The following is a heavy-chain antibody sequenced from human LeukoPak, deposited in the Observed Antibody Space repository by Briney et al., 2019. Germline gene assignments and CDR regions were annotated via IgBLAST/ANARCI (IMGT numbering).Heavy chain of an antibody. CDR1: GFTVSSNY. CDR2: IWYDGSNK. CDR3: ASRCSHSSCVYSYYGLDV. J-gene: IGHJ6*02. V-gene: IGHV3-33*08. D-gene: IGHD2-15*01. Sequence: PGGSLRLSCAASGFTVSSNYMSWVRQAPGKGLEWVAVIWYDGSNKYYADSVKGRFTISRDNVKNSLYLQMNSLSAEDTALYYCASRCSHSSCVYSYYGLDVWGQGTTVTVSS.